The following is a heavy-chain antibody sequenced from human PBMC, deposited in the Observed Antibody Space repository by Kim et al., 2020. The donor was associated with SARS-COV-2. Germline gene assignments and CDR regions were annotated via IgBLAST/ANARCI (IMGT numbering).Heavy chain of an antibody. V-gene: IGHV6-1*03. D-gene: IGHD6-19*01. J-gene: IGHJ4*02. CDR2: TFYRSKWYN. Sequence: SQTLSLTCAISGDSVSSSSAAWNWIRLSPSRGLEWLGRTFYRSKWYNDYALSVKTSMTISPDTSANQVSLHLNSVSLEDTAIYYCARSQGSPSAGMHYFDSWGQGVLVPVSA. CDR3: ARSQGSPSAGMHYFDS. CDR1: GDSVSSSSAA.